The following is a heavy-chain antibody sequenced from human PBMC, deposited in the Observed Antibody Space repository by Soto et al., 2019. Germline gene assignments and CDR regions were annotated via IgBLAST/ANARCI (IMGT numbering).Heavy chain of an antibody. CDR3: AASIFYYGMDV. CDR2: IYPGDSDT. Sequence: PGESLKISWKGSGYTFTNYWIGLVRQMPGKGPEWMGIIYPGDSDTKYNPSFQGQVTISADKSITTTYLQWSSLKASDTAIYYCAASIFYYGMDVWGQGTTVTV. J-gene: IGHJ6*02. V-gene: IGHV5-51*01. CDR1: GYTFTNYW.